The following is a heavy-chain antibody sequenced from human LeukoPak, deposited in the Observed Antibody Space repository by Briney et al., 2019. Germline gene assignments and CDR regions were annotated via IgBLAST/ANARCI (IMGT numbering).Heavy chain of an antibody. J-gene: IGHJ4*02. V-gene: IGHV3-30*02. Sequence: GGSLRLSCVASGFTYSHNGMHWVRQAPGKGLEWVAFIQYDGNTIFYADSVKGRFTISRDNSKNTLYLQMNSLRTDDTAVYYCARDDGTFWGQGTLVTVSS. CDR3: ARDDGTF. D-gene: IGHD1-1*01. CDR2: IQYDGNTI. CDR1: GFTYSHNG.